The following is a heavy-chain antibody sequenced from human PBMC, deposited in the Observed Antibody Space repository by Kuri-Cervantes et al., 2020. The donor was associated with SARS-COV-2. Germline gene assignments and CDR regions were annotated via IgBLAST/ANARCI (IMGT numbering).Heavy chain of an antibody. Sequence: GGSLRLSCAVSGFTFSNYGMNWVRQAPGKGLEWVAHINSISSNIGYADSVKGRFTISRDNAKNSLYLQMNSLRADDTALYYCARTTYGSGSYWDDAFDIWGQGTMVTVSS. J-gene: IGHJ3*02. CDR3: ARTTYGSGSYWDDAFDI. V-gene: IGHV3-48*04. CDR2: INSISSNI. D-gene: IGHD3-10*01. CDR1: GFTFSNYG.